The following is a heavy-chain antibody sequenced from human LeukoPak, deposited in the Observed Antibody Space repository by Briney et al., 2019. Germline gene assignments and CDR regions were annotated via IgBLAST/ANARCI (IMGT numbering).Heavy chain of an antibody. CDR1: EFTFSNYW. V-gene: IGHV3-7*03. CDR2: IKQDGSET. CDR3: ARDPRLGPGTTKGFDY. D-gene: IGHD1-14*01. Sequence: PGGSLRLSCAASEFTFSNYWMSWVRQAPGKGLEWVANIKQDGSETYYVDSVKGRFTISRDNAKNSLYLQMNSLRAEDTALYYCARDPRLGPGTTKGFDYWGQGTLVTVSS. J-gene: IGHJ4*02.